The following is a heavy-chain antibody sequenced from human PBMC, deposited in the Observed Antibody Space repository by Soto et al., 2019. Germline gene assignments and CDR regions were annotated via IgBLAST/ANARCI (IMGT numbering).Heavy chain of an antibody. Sequence: PVGSLRLSCVSSVFTFDTYAMTWVRHSPGKWLEWVSDLSGSGHSTYYADSVKGRFTISRDNFKRTLYLQMNSLRAEDTAVYYCAKHRPYRSGWYDYWGQGTLVNVS. V-gene: IGHV3-23*01. CDR3: AKHRPYRSGWYDY. CDR1: VFTFDTYA. J-gene: IGHJ4*02. D-gene: IGHD6-19*01. CDR2: LSGSGHST.